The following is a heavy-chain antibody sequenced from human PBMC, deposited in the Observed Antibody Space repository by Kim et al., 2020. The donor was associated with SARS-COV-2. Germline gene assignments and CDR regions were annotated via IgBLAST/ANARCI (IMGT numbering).Heavy chain of an antibody. Sequence: STNYNPSLKSRVTISVDTSKNQFALKLSSVTAADTAVYDCARWPPSWFDPWGQGTLVTVSS. CDR2: ST. V-gene: IGHV4-34*01. CDR3: ARWPPSWFDP. J-gene: IGHJ5*02.